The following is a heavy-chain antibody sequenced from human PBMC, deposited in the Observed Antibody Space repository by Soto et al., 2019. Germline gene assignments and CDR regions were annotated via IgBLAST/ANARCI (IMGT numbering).Heavy chain of an antibody. CDR3: AKGRTFFDF. CDR2: IRDGDGAT. Sequence: EVHLLESGGGLVQPGGSLRLSCAASGFAFSDYDMTWVRQAPGKGLEWVSDIRDGDGATHYPDSVKGRFTISRDDSKNTLYLQMDSLRAEDAAVYYCAKGRTFFDFWGQGTLVTVSS. V-gene: IGHV3-23*01. J-gene: IGHJ4*02. CDR1: GFAFSDYD. D-gene: IGHD3-16*01.